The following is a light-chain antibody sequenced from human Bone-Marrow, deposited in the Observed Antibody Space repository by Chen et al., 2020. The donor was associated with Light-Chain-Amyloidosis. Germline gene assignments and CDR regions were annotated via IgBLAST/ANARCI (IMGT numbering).Light chain of an antibody. Sequence: SYVLTQPCSVSVAPGQTATIACGGNNIGSTSVHWYQHTPGQAPLLVVNDDSDRPSGIPGRLSGSNSGNTATLTISRVEAGDEADYYCQVWDRSSDRPVFGGGTKLTVL. V-gene: IGLV3-21*02. CDR2: DDS. CDR1: NIGSTS. CDR3: QVWDRSSDRPV. J-gene: IGLJ3*02.